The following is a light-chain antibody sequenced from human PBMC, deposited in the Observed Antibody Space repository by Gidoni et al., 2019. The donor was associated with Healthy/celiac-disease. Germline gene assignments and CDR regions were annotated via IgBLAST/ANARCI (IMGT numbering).Light chain of an antibody. V-gene: IGKV4-1*01. J-gene: IGKJ1*01. CDR1: QSVLYSSNNKNY. CDR3: QQYYSTPT. Sequence: DIVMTQSPDSLAVSLGERATINCKSSQSVLYSSNNKNYLAWYQQKPGQPPKLLIYWASTREPGVPDRFSGSGSGTDFTLTISSLQAEDVAVYYCQQYYSTPTFXXXTKVEIK. CDR2: WAS.